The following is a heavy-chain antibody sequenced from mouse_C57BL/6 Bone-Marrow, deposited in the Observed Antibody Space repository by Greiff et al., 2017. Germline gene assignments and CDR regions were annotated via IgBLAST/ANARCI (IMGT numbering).Heavy chain of an antibody. CDR2: IDPSDSET. J-gene: IGHJ3*01. CDR1: GYTFTSYW. CDR3: ASEGTVAWFAY. V-gene: IGHV1-52*01. Sequence: VQLQQPGAELVRPGSSVKLSCKASGYTFTSYWMHWVKQRPIQGLEWIGNIDPSDSETHYNQKFKDKATLTVDKSSSTAYMQLSSLTSEDSAVYYCASEGTVAWFAYWGQGTLVTVSA. D-gene: IGHD3-3*01.